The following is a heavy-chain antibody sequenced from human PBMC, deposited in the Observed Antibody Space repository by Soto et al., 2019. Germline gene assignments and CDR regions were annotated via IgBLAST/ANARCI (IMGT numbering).Heavy chain of an antibody. CDR1: GGSISSGGYS. J-gene: IGHJ6*02. CDR2: IYHSGST. V-gene: IGHV4-30-2*01. D-gene: IGHD3-3*01. Sequence: SETLSLTCAVSGGSISSGGYSWSWIRQPPGKGLEWIGYIYHSGSTYYNPSLKSRVTISVDTSKNQFSLKLSSVTAADTAVYYCARAKMYYDFWSGYYKGAGGMDVWGQGTTGTVS. CDR3: ARAKMYYDFWSGYYKGAGGMDV.